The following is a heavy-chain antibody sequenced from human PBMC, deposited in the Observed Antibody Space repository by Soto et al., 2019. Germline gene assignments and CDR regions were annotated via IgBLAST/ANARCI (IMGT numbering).Heavy chain of an antibody. CDR2: ISADSETI. V-gene: IGHV3-48*02. CDR1: GHTFSTYS. J-gene: IGHJ6*02. Sequence: QTGGSLRLSCGASGHTFSTYSMNWVRQAPGKGLEWISYISADSETIFYADSVKGRFTISRDDAKNTLYLQMNSLRDDDTAIYYCARLYYDYVWGQGTTVTVSS. D-gene: IGHD3-3*01. CDR3: ARLYYDYV.